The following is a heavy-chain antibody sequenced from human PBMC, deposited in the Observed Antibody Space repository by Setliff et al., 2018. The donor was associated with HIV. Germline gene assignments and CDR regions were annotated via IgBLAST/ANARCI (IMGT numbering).Heavy chain of an antibody. CDR1: GYTFTKYW. V-gene: IGHV5-51*01. D-gene: IGHD6-19*01. CDR2: TYPGDSET. CDR3: ARQRTSGWYGHDAFDI. Sequence: GESLKISCRASGYTFTKYWIGWVRQMPGKGLEWMGITYPGDSETRYSPSFQGQVTISADKSIGTAYLQWSSLKASDTAMYYCARQRTSGWYGHDAFDIWGQGTMVTVS. J-gene: IGHJ3*02.